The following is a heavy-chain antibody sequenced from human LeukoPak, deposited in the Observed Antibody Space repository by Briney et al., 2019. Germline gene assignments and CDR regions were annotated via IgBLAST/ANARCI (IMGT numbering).Heavy chain of an antibody. J-gene: IGHJ6*03. CDR1: GGSIRSYY. D-gene: IGHD2-2*01. CDR3: ARDSGVVVVPAAMAYYYYYMDV. V-gene: IGHV4-4*07. Sequence: SETLSLTCTVSGGSIRSYYWSWIRQPAGKGLEWIGRIYTSGSTNYNPSLKSRVTMSVGTSKNQFSLKLSSVTAADTAVYYCARDSGVVVVPAAMAYYYYYMDVWGKGTTVTVSS. CDR2: IYTSGST.